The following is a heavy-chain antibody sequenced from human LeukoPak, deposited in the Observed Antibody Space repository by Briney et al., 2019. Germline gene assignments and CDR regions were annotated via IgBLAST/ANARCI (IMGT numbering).Heavy chain of an antibody. Sequence: PGGSLTLSCAASGFTFDDYAMHWVRHAPGKGLEWVSLISGDGGSTYYADSVKGRYTISRDNSKNSLYLQMCSLRIEDTALYYCAKDRGDFSGWFFWGQGTLVTVSS. J-gene: IGHJ4*02. V-gene: IGHV3-43*02. D-gene: IGHD6-19*01. CDR3: AKDRGDFSGWFF. CDR1: GFTFDDYA. CDR2: ISGDGGST.